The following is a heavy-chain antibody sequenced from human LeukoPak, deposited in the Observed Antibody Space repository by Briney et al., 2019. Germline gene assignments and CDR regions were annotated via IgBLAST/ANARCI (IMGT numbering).Heavy chain of an antibody. CDR1: GGSISSYY. J-gene: IGHJ5*02. CDR2: IYYSGST. CDR3: ARVDYYDSSGYYFNNWFDP. Sequence: PSETLSLTCTVSGGSISSYYWSWIRQPPGKGLEWIGNIYYSGSTNYNPSLKSRVTISVDTSKNQFSLKLSSVTAADTAVYYCARVDYYDSSGYYFNNWFDPWGQGTLVTVSS. D-gene: IGHD3-22*01. V-gene: IGHV4-59*01.